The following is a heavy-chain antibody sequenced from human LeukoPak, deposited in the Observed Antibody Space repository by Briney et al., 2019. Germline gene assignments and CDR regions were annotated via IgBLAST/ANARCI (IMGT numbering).Heavy chain of an antibody. D-gene: IGHD6-13*01. CDR3: ARADGYSSSWYGTREAFFDY. CDR1: GGYISSTSYY. V-gene: IGHV4-39*07. Sequence: SETLSLTCTVSGGYISSTSYYWGWIRQPPGKGLEWIGIIYNRGSTDYNPSLRSRVTISVDTSKNQFSLKLNSVTAADTAVYYCARADGYSSSWYGTREAFFDYWGQGTLVTVSS. CDR2: IYNRGST. J-gene: IGHJ4*02.